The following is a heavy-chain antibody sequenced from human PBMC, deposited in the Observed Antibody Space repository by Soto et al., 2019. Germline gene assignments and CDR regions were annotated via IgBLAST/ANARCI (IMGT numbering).Heavy chain of an antibody. CDR1: GFPFSSYD. CDR3: AKNRGSGSYTNWNFDV. J-gene: IGHJ2*01. CDR2: IHGGGDYT. V-gene: IGHV3-23*01. D-gene: IGHD1-26*01. Sequence: EVQVLESGGGLVQPGGSLRLSCAASGFPFSSYDMSWVRQAPGKGLEWVSTIHGGGDYTNYTDSVKGRFTISRDNSRNTLYLQMKSLRAEDTAVYYCAKNRGSGSYTNWNFDVWGRGTLVTVSS.